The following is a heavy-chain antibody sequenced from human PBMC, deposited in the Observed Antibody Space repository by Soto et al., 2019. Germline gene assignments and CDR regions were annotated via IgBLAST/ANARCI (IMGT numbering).Heavy chain of an antibody. Sequence: QVQLQESGPGLVKPSQTLSLTCTVSGGSISSGGYYWIWIRQHPGKGLEWIGYIYYSGRTYYNPSLQSRVTRAVETSKNQFSLKLSSVTAADTAVYYCARSSTSANYFDYWGQGTLGTVSS. V-gene: IGHV4-31*03. CDR3: ARSSTSANYFDY. J-gene: IGHJ4*02. D-gene: IGHD2-2*01. CDR1: GGSISSGGYY. CDR2: IYYSGRT.